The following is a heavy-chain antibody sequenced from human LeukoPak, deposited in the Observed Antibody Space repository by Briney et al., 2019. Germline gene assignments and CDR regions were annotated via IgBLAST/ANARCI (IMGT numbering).Heavy chain of an antibody. J-gene: IGHJ4*02. V-gene: IGHV4-59*01. CDR3: ARGALLWFGDRMEYYFDY. CDR1: GGSFSSYY. Sequence: PSETLSLTCTVSGGSFSSYYWSWIRQPPGKGLEWIGFIYYSGNTNYNPSLKSRVTISVDTSKNQFSLKLSSMTAADTAVYYCARGALLWFGDRMEYYFDYWGQGTLLTVSS. CDR2: IYYSGNT. D-gene: IGHD3-10*01.